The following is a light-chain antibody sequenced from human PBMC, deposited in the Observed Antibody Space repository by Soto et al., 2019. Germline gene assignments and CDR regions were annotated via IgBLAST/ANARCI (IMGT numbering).Light chain of an antibody. J-gene: IGKJ5*01. CDR2: DTS. CDR3: QQRTNWLNS. V-gene: IGKV3-11*01. CDR1: QSFSTY. Sequence: EIVLTQSPATLSLSPGDRATLSCRASQSFSTYLAWYQQKPGQPPRLLIYDTSNRATGIPARFSGSGSGTDFTLTISSLEPEDFAVYFCQQRTNWLNSFGQGTRLEIK.